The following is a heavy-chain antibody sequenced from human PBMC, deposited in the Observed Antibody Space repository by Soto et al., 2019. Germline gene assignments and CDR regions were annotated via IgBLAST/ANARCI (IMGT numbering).Heavy chain of an antibody. V-gene: IGHV3-23*01. CDR1: GFTFSSYA. J-gene: IGHJ4*02. CDR2: ISGSGGAT. Sequence: EVQLLESGGGLVQPGGSLSLSCAASGFTFSSYAMSWVRQTPGKGLEWVAGISGSGGATYYGDSMKGRFTISRDNAKNSLYLEMNSLRAEDTAVYYCARESEDLTSNFDYWGQGTLVTVSS. CDR3: ARESEDLTSNFDY.